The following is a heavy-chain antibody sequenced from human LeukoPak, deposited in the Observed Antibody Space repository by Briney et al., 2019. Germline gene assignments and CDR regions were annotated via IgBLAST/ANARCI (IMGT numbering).Heavy chain of an antibody. Sequence: GGSLRLSCAASGFTFSSYHMNWVRQAPGKGLEWVSSISSSSSYIYYADSVKGRFTISRDNAKNSLYLQMNSLRAEDTAVYYCARDRLDTAMVWAYWGQGTLVTVSS. CDR3: ARDRLDTAMVWAY. V-gene: IGHV3-21*01. D-gene: IGHD5-18*01. CDR1: GFTFSSYH. CDR2: ISSSSSYI. J-gene: IGHJ4*02.